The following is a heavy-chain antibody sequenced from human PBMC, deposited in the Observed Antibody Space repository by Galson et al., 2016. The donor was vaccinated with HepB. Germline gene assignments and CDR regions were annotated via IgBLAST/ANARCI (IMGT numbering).Heavy chain of an antibody. Sequence: SETLSLTCNVSGGSVSSGGYYWGWIRQPPGKGLEWIGNMYYSGSTHYNTSLKSRVTISVDTSKNQFSLKLSSVTAADTAVYYCVRMSLYNWNLGWFDPWGQGTLVTVSS. CDR3: VRMSLYNWNLGWFDP. D-gene: IGHD1-7*01. J-gene: IGHJ5*02. CDR2: MYYSGST. V-gene: IGHV4-39*01. CDR1: GGSVSSGGYY.